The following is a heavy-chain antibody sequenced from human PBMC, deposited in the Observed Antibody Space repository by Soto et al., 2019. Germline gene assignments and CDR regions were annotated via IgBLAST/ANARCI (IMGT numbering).Heavy chain of an antibody. CDR1: GFTFSSYS. J-gene: IGHJ5*02. D-gene: IGHD4-17*01. Sequence: EVQLVESGGGLVKPGGSLRLSCAASGFTFSSYSMNWVRQAPGKGLEWVSSISSSSRYIYYADSVKGPFTISRDNAKNPLCLQRSSFRAEDTAVYYCARDHGFVADYGDHPGWFDPWGQGTLVTVSS. CDR2: ISSSSRYI. V-gene: IGHV3-21*01. CDR3: ARDHGFVADYGDHPGWFDP.